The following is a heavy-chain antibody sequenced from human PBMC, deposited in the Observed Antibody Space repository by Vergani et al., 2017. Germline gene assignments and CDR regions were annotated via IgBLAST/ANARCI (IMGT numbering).Heavy chain of an antibody. CDR1: GFTVSSNY. V-gene: IGHV3-53*01. J-gene: IGHJ4*02. D-gene: IGHD3-22*01. Sequence: VHLVESGGGVVQPGRSLRLSCAASGFTVSSNYMSWVRQAPGKGLEWVSVIYSGGSTYYADSVKGRFTISRDNSKNTLYLQMNSLRAEDTAVYYCARDSSGVDYWGQGTMVTVSS. CDR3: ARDSSGVDY. CDR2: IYSGGST.